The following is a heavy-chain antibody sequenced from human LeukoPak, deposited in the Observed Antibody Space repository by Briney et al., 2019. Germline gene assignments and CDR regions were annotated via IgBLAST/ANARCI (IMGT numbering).Heavy chain of an antibody. CDR2: IYDSGST. D-gene: IGHD3-3*01. CDR3: ARGPANYDFWSGYSYYYMDV. CDR1: GGSIRSNNW. J-gene: IGHJ6*03. V-gene: IGHV4-4*02. Sequence: PSGTLSLTCAVFGGSIRSNNWWSWVRQPPGKGLEWIGEIYDSGSTNYNPSLKSRVTISVDTSKNQFSLKLSSVTAADTAVYYCARGPANYDFWSGYSYYYMDVWGKGTTVTVSS.